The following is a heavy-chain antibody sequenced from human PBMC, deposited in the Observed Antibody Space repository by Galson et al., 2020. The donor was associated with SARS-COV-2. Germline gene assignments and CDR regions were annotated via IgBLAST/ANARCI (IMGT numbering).Heavy chain of an antibody. CDR2: IYHTGST. J-gene: IGHJ4*02. Sequence: SETLSLTCAVSGYSMRSDYYWGWIRQPPGKGLEWIGNIYHTGSTYYNPSLSSRVTISVDTSKNQFSLRLSSVTAADTAVYYCARDLLTGYFDYWGQGTLVSVSP. V-gene: IGHV4-38-2*01. CDR3: ARDLLTGYFDY. CDR1: GYSMRSDYY. D-gene: IGHD2-15*01.